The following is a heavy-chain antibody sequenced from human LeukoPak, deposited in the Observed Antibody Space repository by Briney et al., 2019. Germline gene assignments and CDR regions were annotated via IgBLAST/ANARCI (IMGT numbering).Heavy chain of an antibody. J-gene: IGHJ6*03. V-gene: IGHV4-4*07. CDR1: GGSISSYY. Sequence: SETLSLTCTVSGGSISSYYWSWIRQPAGKGLEWIGRIYTSGSTNYNPSLKSRVTMSVDTSKNQFSLKLSSVTAADTAVYYCARDLRVVVPAAMGSYYYYYMDVWGKGTTVTISS. CDR3: ARDLRVVVPAAMGSYYYYYMDV. D-gene: IGHD2-2*01. CDR2: IYTSGST.